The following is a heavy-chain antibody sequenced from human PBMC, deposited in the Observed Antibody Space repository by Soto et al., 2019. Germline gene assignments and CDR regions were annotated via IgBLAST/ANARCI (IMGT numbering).Heavy chain of an antibody. Sequence: GGSLRLSCAASGFTFSSYGMHWVRQAPGKGLEWVAIIGYDGSNEYYADSVRGRFTISRDNSRYTLHLQMNSLRAEDTAIYYCARSGDTNPYYYHAMDVWGQGSTVTVSS. CDR1: GFTFSSYG. CDR3: ARSGDTNPYYYHAMDV. CDR2: IGYDGSNE. D-gene: IGHD1-26*01. V-gene: IGHV3-33*01. J-gene: IGHJ6*02.